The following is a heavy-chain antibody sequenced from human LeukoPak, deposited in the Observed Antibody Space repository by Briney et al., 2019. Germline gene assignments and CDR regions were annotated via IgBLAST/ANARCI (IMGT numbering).Heavy chain of an antibody. J-gene: IGHJ4*02. CDR2: IYYSGST. V-gene: IGHV4-30-4*01. Sequence: SETLSLTCTVSGGSISSGDYYWSWIRQPPGKGLEWIGYIYYSGSTYYNPSLKSRVTISVDTSKNQFSLKLSSVTAADTAVYFCARDLLNEGNHLDYWGQGTLVTVSS. CDR1: GGSISSGDYY. D-gene: IGHD4-23*01. CDR3: ARDLLNEGNHLDY.